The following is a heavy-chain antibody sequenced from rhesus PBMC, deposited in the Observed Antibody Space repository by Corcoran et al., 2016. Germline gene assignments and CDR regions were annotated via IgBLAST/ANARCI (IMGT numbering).Heavy chain of an antibody. CDR2: ISYWGST. D-gene: IGHD5-30*01. Sequence: QLQLQESGPGLVKPSETLSLTCAVSGYSISSGYGWSWIRQPPGKGLEWIGYISYWGSTRYNPSLKSRVTISRVTSKNQFSLKLSSVTAADTAVYYCARDGYSGYDYWGQGVLVTVSS. CDR3: ARDGYSGYDY. V-gene: IGHV4-122*02. CDR1: GYSISSGYG. J-gene: IGHJ4*01.